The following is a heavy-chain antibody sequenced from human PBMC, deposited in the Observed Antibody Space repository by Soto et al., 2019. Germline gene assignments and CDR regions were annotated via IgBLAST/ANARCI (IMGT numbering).Heavy chain of an antibody. J-gene: IGHJ4*02. Sequence: PSDPLSLTCAVYCGSFSCYYWRWIRQPPGKGLEWIGEINHSGSTNYNPSLKSRVTISVDTSKNQFSLKLSSVTAADTAVYYCARAKQWMPQVDYWGQGTLVTVSS. V-gene: IGHV4-34*01. CDR3: ARAKQWMPQVDY. CDR1: CGSFSCYY. D-gene: IGHD6-19*01. CDR2: INHSGST.